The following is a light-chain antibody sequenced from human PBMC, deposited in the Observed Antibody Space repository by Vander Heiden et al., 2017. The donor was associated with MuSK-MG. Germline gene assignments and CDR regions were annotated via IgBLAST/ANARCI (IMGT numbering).Light chain of an antibody. CDR2: YDG. Sequence: SYVLSQSPSVSVAPGQTARITCGGDNIASKSVHWYQQRPGQAPVLVIYYDGDRPSGIPERFSGSNSGNTATLTISRVEAGDEADYYCQVWGSTGDHVVFGGGTKLTVL. CDR3: QVWGSTGDHVV. J-gene: IGLJ2*01. CDR1: NIASKS. V-gene: IGLV3-21*01.